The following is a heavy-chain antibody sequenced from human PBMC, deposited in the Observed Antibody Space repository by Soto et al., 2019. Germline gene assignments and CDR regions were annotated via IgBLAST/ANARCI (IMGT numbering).Heavy chain of an antibody. D-gene: IGHD4-17*01. CDR1: GYTFTSYA. J-gene: IGHJ4*02. CDR2: INAGNGNT. CDR3: ASESYGGEFDY. V-gene: IGHV1-3*01. Sequence: ASVKVSCKASGYTFTSYAMHWVRRATGQRLEWMGWINAGNGNTKYSQKFQGRVTTTRDTSASTAYMELSSLRSEDTAVYYCASESYGGEFDYWGQGTLVSVSS.